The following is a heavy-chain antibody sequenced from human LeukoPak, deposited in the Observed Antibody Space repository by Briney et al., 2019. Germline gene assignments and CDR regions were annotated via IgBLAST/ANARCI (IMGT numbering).Heavy chain of an antibody. CDR2: ITGSGANT. D-gene: IGHD3-22*01. CDR1: GFSFSTYS. V-gene: IGHV3-23*01. J-gene: IGHJ4*02. CDR3: YYYDSSGFYPQTKIDY. Sequence: PGGSLRLSCAGSGFSFSTYSMKCVRQAPGKGLEWVSGITGSGANTYYADSVKGRFTISRDNSKNTLYLRMSSLRAEDTAVYYCYYYDSSGFYPQTKIDYWGQGTLVTVSS.